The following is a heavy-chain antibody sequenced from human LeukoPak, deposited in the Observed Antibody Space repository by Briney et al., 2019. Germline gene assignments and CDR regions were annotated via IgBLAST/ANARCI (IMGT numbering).Heavy chain of an antibody. Sequence: SETLSLTCAVYGGSFSGYYWSWIRQPPGKGLEWIGEINHSGSTNCNPSLKSRVTISVDTSKNQFSLKLSSVTAADTAVYYCASRSGSYYNDYWGQGTLVTVSS. CDR3: ASRSGSYYNDY. CDR1: GGSFSGYY. J-gene: IGHJ4*02. D-gene: IGHD3-10*01. CDR2: INHSGST. V-gene: IGHV4-34*01.